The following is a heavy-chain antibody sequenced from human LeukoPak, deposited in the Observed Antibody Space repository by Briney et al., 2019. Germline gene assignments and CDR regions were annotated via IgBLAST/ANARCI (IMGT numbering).Heavy chain of an antibody. Sequence: GASVKVSCKASGYTFTSYGISWVRQAPGQGLEWMGWISAYNGNTNYAQKLQGRVTMTTDTSTSTAYMELRSPRSGDTAVYYCASSHVPQLRGYAFDIWGQGTMVTVSS. CDR2: ISAYNGNT. V-gene: IGHV1-18*01. CDR1: GYTFTSYG. D-gene: IGHD3-10*02. CDR3: ASSHVPQLRGYAFDI. J-gene: IGHJ3*02.